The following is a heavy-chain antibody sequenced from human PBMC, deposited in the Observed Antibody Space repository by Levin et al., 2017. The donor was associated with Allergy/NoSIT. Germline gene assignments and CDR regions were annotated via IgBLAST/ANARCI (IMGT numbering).Heavy chain of an antibody. CDR3: ACDSSGSTKIWHFDR. Sequence: GESLKISCAASGFTVSDNYMTWVRQVPGKGLEWVSLIHTSGSITYGDSVRGRFTISRDNSQNTVYLLMNSLSAEDTAVYFCACDSSGSTKIWHFDRWGRGTLVTVSS. J-gene: IGHJ2*01. CDR1: GFTVSDNY. D-gene: IGHD3-22*01. V-gene: IGHV3-53*01. CDR2: IHTSGSI.